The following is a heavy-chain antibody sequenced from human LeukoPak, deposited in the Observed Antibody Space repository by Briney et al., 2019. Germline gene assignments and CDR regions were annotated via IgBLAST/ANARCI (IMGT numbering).Heavy chain of an antibody. CDR3: ARHYGP. J-gene: IGHJ5*02. CDR1: GGSFSGYY. V-gene: IGHV4-34*01. CDR2: VNHSGST. D-gene: IGHD3-16*01. Sequence: SETLSLTCAVHGGSFSGYYWNWIRQPPGKGLEWIGEVNHSGSTTYNPSLKSRVTISVDTSKNQFSLKLNSVTAADTAVYYCARHYGPWGQGTLVTVSS.